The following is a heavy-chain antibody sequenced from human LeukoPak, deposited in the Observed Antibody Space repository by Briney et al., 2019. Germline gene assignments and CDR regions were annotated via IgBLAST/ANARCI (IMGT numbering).Heavy chain of an antibody. D-gene: IGHD6-19*01. Sequence: SETLSLTCAVYGGSFSGYYWSWIRQPPGKGLEWIGEIYHSGSTNYNPSLKSRVTISVDTSKNQFSLKLSSVTAADTAVYYCAKMPRRYSSGRDYFDYWGQGTLVTVSS. J-gene: IGHJ4*02. CDR3: AKMPRRYSSGRDYFDY. V-gene: IGHV4-34*01. CDR2: IYHSGST. CDR1: GGSFSGYY.